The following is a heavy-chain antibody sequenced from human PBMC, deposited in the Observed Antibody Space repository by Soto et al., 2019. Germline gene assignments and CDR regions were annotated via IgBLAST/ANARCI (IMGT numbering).Heavy chain of an antibody. Sequence: SETLSRTCTVSGGSISSYYWSWIRQPPWKGLEWIVYIYYSGSTNYNPSLKSRVTISVDTSKNQFSLKLSSVTDAHTAVYYCARQQSIEAAGTGFEYWGKGTRVTVSS. CDR3: ARQQSIEAAGTGFEY. J-gene: IGHJ4*02. CDR2: IYYSGST. CDR1: GGSISSYY. D-gene: IGHD6-13*01. V-gene: IGHV4-59*01.